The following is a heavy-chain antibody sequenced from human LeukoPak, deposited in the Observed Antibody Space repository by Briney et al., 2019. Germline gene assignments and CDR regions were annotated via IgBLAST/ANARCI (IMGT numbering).Heavy chain of an antibody. J-gene: IGHJ4*02. CDR3: ATEKLGSGVFDY. V-gene: IGHV3-23*01. D-gene: IGHD1-26*01. CDR2: ISGSGGST. Sequence: GGSLRLSCAASGFTFSSYAMSWVRQAPGKGLEWVSAISGSGGSTYYADSVKGRFTISRDNSKNTLYLQMNSLRAEDTAAYYCATEKLGSGVFDYWGQGTLVTVSS. CDR1: GFTFSSYA.